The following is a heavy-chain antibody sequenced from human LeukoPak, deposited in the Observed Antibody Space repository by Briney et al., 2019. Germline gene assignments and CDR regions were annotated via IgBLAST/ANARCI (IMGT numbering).Heavy chain of an antibody. CDR2: ISAYNGNT. CDR3: ARDRLTGPRSPREGATLGSDY. V-gene: IGHV1-18*01. J-gene: IGHJ4*02. D-gene: IGHD1-26*01. CDR1: GYTFTSYG. Sequence: ASVKVSCKASGYTFTSYGISWVRQAPGQGLEWMGWISAYNGNTNYAQKLQGRVTMTTDTSTSTAYTELRSLRSDDTAVYYCARDRLTGPRSPREGATLGSDYWGQGTLVTVSS.